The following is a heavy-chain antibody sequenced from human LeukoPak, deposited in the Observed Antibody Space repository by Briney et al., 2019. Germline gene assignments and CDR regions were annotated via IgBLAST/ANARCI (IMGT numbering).Heavy chain of an antibody. CDR2: IRYDGSNK. J-gene: IGHJ4*02. CDR3: ARVQGCSSGVCYYYFDQ. Sequence: PGRSLRLSCAASGFTFSSYGMHWVRQAPGKGLEWVAFIRYDGSNKYYADSVKGRFTISRDNSKNTLYLQMNSLRTEDTAVYYCARVQGCSSGVCYYYFDQWGQGTLVTVSS. V-gene: IGHV3-33*01. CDR1: GFTFSSYG. D-gene: IGHD2-8*01.